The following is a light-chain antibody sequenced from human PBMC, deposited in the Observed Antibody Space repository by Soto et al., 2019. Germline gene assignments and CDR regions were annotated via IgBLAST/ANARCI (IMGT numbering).Light chain of an antibody. CDR1: QSVSSN. CDR3: QQYIKWPIT. J-gene: IGKJ5*01. V-gene: IGKV3-15*01. CDR2: DAS. Sequence: EIMMKQSPGTLSVTPRQRANLSCRASQSVSSNLAWYQQKPGQAPRLLISDASTRATGIPARFSGSGSGTEFTLTVSSLQSEDFAVYYCQQYIKWPITFGQGTRPAIK.